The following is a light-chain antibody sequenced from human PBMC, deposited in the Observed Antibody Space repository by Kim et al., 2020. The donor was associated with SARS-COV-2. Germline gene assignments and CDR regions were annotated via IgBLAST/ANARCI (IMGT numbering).Light chain of an antibody. CDR1: QSVGSS. CDR3: QQRGNWPLT. Sequence: PGETAPPPCRASQSVGSSFACYQQKPGQAPRLLFYDALSRATGIPARFSGSGSGTDFTLTISRLEPEDFAVYYCQQRGNWPLTFGQGTKVDI. CDR2: DAL. J-gene: IGKJ1*01. V-gene: IGKV3-11*01.